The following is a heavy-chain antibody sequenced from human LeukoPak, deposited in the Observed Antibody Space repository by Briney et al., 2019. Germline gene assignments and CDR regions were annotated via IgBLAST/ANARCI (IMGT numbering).Heavy chain of an antibody. D-gene: IGHD3-3*01. CDR3: ARWPYDFWSGSPLYYYGMDV. V-gene: IGHV3-21*01. CDR1: GFTFSSYS. J-gene: IGHJ6*02. Sequence: PGGSLRLSCAASGFTFSSYSMNWVRQAPGKGLEWVSSISSSSSYIYYADSVKGRFTISRDNAKNSLYLQMNSLRAEDTAVYYCARWPYDFWSGSPLYYYGMDVWGQGTTVTVS. CDR2: ISSSSSYI.